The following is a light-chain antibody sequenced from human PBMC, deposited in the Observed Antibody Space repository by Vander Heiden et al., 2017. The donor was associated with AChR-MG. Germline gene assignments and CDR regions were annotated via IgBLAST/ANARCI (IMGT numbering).Light chain of an antibody. Sequence: SYELTQPLSVSVALGQTARSTCEENNIGSKNVHWYQQKPGQAPVLVIYRDSNRPSGIPERFSGSNSGNAATLTISRAQAGDDADYYCQVWDSSVVFGGGTKLTVL. CDR3: QVWDSSVV. CDR1: NIGSKN. CDR2: RDS. J-gene: IGLJ2*01. V-gene: IGLV3-9*01.